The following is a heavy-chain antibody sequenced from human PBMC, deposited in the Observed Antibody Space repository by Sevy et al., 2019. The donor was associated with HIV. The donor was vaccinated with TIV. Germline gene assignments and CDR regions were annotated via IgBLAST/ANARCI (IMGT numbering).Heavy chain of an antibody. CDR1: GFTFSSYA. D-gene: IGHD6-19*01. J-gene: IGHJ6*02. Sequence: GGSLRLSCAASGFTFSSYAMHWVRQAPGKGLEWVGVISYDGSNKYYADSVKGRFTISSDNSNNTLYLQMNSLRAENTAVYYCAGPATAGTDYYYGMDVWGQGTTVTVSS. V-gene: IGHV3-30-3*01. CDR2: ISYDGSNK. CDR3: AGPATAGTDYYYGMDV.